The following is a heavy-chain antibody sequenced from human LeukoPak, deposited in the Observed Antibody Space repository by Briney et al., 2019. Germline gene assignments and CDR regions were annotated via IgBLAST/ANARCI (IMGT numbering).Heavy chain of an antibody. J-gene: IGHJ4*02. V-gene: IGHV4-59*01. CDR1: GGSISSYY. D-gene: IGHD4-23*01. Sequence: SETLSLTCTVSGGSISSYYWSWIRQPPGKGLEWIGYIYYSGSTNYNPSLKSRVTISVDTSKNQFSLKLSSVTAADTAVYYCAREKNGNEPFDYWGQGTLVTVSS. CDR2: IYYSGST. CDR3: AREKNGNEPFDY.